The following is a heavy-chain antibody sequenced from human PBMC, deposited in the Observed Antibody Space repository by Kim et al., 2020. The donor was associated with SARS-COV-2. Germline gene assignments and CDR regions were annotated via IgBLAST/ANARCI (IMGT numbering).Heavy chain of an antibody. CDR2: ISWNSGSI. CDR3: AKDIGYGDPPDYYYYYGMDV. CDR1: GFTFDDYA. D-gene: IGHD4-17*01. J-gene: IGHJ6*02. V-gene: IGHV3-9*01. Sequence: GGSLRLSCAASGFTFDDYAMHWVRQAPGKGLEWVSGISWNSGSIGYADSVKGRFTISRDNAKNSLYLQMNSLRAEDTALYYCAKDIGYGDPPDYYYYYGMDVWRQGTTVTVSS.